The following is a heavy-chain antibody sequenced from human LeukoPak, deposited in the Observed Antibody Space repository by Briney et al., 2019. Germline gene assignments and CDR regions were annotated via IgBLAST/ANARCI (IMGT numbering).Heavy chain of an antibody. D-gene: IGHD3-3*01. J-gene: IGHJ5*02. CDR1: GFTFRSYA. V-gene: IGHV3-30*17. CDR2: ISFDVTGN. Sequence: GRSLRLSCAASGFTFRSYAMHWVRQAPGKGLEWVAVISFDVTGNYYADSVKGRFTISRDNSNNTLYLQMNSLRPEDTAVYFCGSGIFGSYNWVDPWGQGTLVIVSS. CDR3: GSGIFGSYNWVDP.